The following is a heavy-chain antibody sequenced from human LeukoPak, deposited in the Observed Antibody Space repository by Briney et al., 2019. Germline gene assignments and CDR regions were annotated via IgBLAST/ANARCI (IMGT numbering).Heavy chain of an antibody. D-gene: IGHD2-15*01. CDR2: ISAYNGNT. CDR1: GYTFTSYG. CDR3: ARGYCSGGSCYLMGAFDI. Sequence: ASVKVSCKASGYTFTSYGISWVRQAPGQGLEWMGWISAYNGNTNYAQKLQGRVTMTTDTSTSTAYMELRSLRSDDTAVYYCARGYCSGGSCYLMGAFDIWGQGTMVTVSS. V-gene: IGHV1-18*01. J-gene: IGHJ3*02.